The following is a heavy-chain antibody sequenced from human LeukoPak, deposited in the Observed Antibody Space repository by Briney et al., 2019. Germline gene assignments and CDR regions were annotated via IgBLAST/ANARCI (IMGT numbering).Heavy chain of an antibody. Sequence: SQTLSLTCTVSGGYISSGGYYWSWIRQHPGKGLEWIGYIYYSGSTYYNPSLKSRVTISVDTSKNQFSLKLSSVTAADTAVYYCAIGGIVVVTATQATDAFDIWGQGTMVTVSS. CDR2: IYYSGST. CDR1: GGYISSGGYY. V-gene: IGHV4-31*03. CDR3: AIGGIVVVTATQATDAFDI. D-gene: IGHD2-21*02. J-gene: IGHJ3*02.